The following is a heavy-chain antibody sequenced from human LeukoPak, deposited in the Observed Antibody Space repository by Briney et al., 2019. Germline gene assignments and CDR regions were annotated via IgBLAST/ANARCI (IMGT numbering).Heavy chain of an antibody. CDR2: INHSGST. Sequence: SETLSLTCAVYGGSFSGYYWSWFRQPPGEGLEWIGEINHSGSTNYNPSLKSRVTISLDTSKNQFSLKLNSVTAADTAVYYCARRRIGSGSLYRWFDPWGQGTLVTVSS. J-gene: IGHJ5*02. D-gene: IGHD3-10*01. V-gene: IGHV4-34*01. CDR3: ARRRIGSGSLYRWFDP. CDR1: GGSFSGYY.